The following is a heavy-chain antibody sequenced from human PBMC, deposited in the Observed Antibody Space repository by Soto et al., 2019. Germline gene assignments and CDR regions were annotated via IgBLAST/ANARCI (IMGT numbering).Heavy chain of an antibody. V-gene: IGHV3-30-3*01. CDR1: GFTFSSYA. D-gene: IGHD4-4*01. CDR2: ISYDGSNK. J-gene: IGHJ6*02. Sequence: QVQLVESGGGVVQPGRSLRLSCAASGFTFSSYAMHWVRQAPGKGLEWVAGISYDGSNKYYADSVKGRFTISRDNSKNTLYLQMNSLRAEDTAVYYCARVGCTTAYYYYGMDVWGQGTTVTVSS. CDR3: ARVGCTTAYYYYGMDV.